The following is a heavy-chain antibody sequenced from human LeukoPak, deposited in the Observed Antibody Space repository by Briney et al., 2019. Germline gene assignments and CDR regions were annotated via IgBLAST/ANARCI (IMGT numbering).Heavy chain of an antibody. CDR1: GDSFFSNGVA. CDR3: ARGINSAFGI. CDR2: TYYRSRWFN. J-gene: IGHJ3*02. D-gene: IGHD2-15*01. Sequence: QTLSLTCVISGDSFFSNGVARNWIRQSPSRGLEWLGRTYYRSRWFNDYVVSVKGRITINPDTSKNQFSLHLNSVTPEDTAVYYCARGINSAFGIWGQGTLVTVSS. V-gene: IGHV6-1*01.